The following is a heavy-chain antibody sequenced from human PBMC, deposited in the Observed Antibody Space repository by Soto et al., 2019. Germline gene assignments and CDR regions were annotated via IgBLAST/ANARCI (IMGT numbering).Heavy chain of an antibody. V-gene: IGHV4-30-4*01. Sequence: QVQLQESGPGVVKPSQTLSLTCTVSGDSISSDDYYWSWIRQPPGKGLEWIGYISYSGTTSYNPSLKSRVLFSVDTYKKKFSLKVTSVTAADTAVYYCASSHVYSAYEFDCWGQGTLVPVSS. D-gene: IGHD5-12*01. CDR2: ISYSGTT. CDR3: ASSHVYSAYEFDC. J-gene: IGHJ4*02. CDR1: GDSISSDDYY.